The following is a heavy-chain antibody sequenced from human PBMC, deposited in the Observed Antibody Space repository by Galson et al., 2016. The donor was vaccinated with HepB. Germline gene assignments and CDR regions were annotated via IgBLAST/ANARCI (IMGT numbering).Heavy chain of an antibody. D-gene: IGHD1-26*01. J-gene: IGHJ4*02. CDR2: IYHSGSS. V-gene: IGHV4/OR15-8*01. CDR1: GGSISSPHW. Sequence: SETLSLTCAVSGGSISSPHWWNWVRQSPGQGLEWIGQIYHSGSSNYNPSLKSRVTILVDKSKNQFSLTLSYVTAADTAVYYCASHLGPTSVPFDYWGQGTLVAVSS. CDR3: ASHLGPTSVPFDY.